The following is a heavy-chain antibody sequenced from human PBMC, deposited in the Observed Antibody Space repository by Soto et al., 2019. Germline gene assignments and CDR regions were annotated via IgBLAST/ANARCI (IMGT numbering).Heavy chain of an antibody. J-gene: IGHJ6*02. Sequence: SETLSLTCTVSGGSITSYYWNWIRQSPGKGLEWIGFIYYTGTTNYNPSLKSRVTISTDTSKNQFSLKLSSVTAADTAVYYCASRTGRGYYGMDIWGQGTTVTVSS. CDR1: GGSITSYY. CDR2: IYYTGTT. V-gene: IGHV4-59*01. CDR3: ASRTGRGYYGMDI. D-gene: IGHD7-27*01.